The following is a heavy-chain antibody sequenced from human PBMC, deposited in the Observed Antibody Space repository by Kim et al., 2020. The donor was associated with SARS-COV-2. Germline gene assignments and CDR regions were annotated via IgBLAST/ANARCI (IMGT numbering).Heavy chain of an antibody. D-gene: IGHD2-15*01. CDR1: GFTFSSYE. V-gene: IGHV3-48*03. CDR3: ARGTVVPQDAFDI. CDR2: ISSSGSTI. J-gene: IGHJ3*02. Sequence: GGSLRLSCAASGFTFSSYEMNWVRQAPGKGLEWVSYISSSGSTIYYADSVKDRFTISRDNAKNSLYLQMNSLRAEDTAVYYCARGTVVPQDAFDIWGQGTMVTVSS.